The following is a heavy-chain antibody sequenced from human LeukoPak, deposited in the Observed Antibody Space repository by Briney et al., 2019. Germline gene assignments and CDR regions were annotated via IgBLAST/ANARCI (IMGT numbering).Heavy chain of an antibody. J-gene: IGHJ4*02. CDR3: ATKTIATLDY. CDR2: IYYSGST. V-gene: IGHV4-39*07. Sequence: SETLSLTCSVSGGSISSSSYYWGWIRQPPGKGLEWIGSIYYSGSTYYNPSLKSRVTISVDTSKNQFSLKLSSVTAADTAVYYCATKTIATLDYWGQGTLVTVSS. D-gene: IGHD1-26*01. CDR1: GGSISSSSYY.